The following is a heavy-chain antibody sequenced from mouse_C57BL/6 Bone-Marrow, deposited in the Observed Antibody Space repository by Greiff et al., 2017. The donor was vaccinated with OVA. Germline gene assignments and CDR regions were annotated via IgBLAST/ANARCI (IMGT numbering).Heavy chain of an antibody. Sequence: VQLQQSGAELVRPGASVTLSCKASGYTFTDYEMHWVKQTPVHGLEWIGAIDPETGGTAYNQKFKGKAILTAAKSSSTAYMELRSLTSEDSAVYYCTGYSGFAYWGQGTLVTVSA. CDR3: TGYSGFAY. D-gene: IGHD2-3*01. CDR2: IDPETGGT. CDR1: GYTFTDYE. J-gene: IGHJ3*01. V-gene: IGHV1-15*01.